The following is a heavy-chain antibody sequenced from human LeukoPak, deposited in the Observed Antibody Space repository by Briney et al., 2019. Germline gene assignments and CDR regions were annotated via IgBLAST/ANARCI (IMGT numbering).Heavy chain of an antibody. CDR2: ISGSGGST. J-gene: IGHJ4*02. D-gene: IGHD2-21*01. Sequence: GGSLRLSCAASGFTFSSYEMNWVRQAPGKGLEWVSTISGSGGSTFYADSVKGRFTISRDNSKNKLYLQMNSLRAEDTAIYYCARRDLLNGQYIFFDYWGQGTLVTVSS. V-gene: IGHV3-23*01. CDR1: GFTFSSYE. CDR3: ARRDLLNGQYIFFDY.